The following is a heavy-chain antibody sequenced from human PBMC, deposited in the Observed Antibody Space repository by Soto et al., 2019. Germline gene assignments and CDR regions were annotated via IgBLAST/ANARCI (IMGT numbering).Heavy chain of an antibody. D-gene: IGHD4-17*01. CDR2: IYNSGST. J-gene: IGHJ6*02. V-gene: IGHV4-30-4*01. CDR1: GGSIRSSDYY. CDR3: ARGGATVVTPGYYHGMDV. Sequence: SETLSLTCTVSGGSIRSSDYYCSWIRQPPGKGLEWIGYIYNSGSTYYNPSLKSRVTISVDTSKNQFSLKLTSVTAADTAVYYCARGGATVVTPGYYHGMDVWGQGTTVTVSS.